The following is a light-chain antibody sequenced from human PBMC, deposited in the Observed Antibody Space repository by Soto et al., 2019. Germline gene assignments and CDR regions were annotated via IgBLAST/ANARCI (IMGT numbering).Light chain of an antibody. Sequence: QSALTQPASVSGSPGQSITISCTRTSSDVGGYNYVSWYQHHPGKAPKLLIYDVSNRPSGVSNRFSGSKSGNTASLTISGLQAEDEADYYCSSYTSSSTPIFGGGTKLTVL. CDR1: SSDVGGYNY. V-gene: IGLV2-14*03. CDR2: DVS. CDR3: SSYTSSSTPI. J-gene: IGLJ2*01.